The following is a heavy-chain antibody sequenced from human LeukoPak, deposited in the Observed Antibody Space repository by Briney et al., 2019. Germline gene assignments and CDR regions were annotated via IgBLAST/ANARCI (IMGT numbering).Heavy chain of an antibody. Sequence: GGSLRLSCAASGFTFSSYEMSWVRQAPGKGLEWVANIKQDGSEKYYVDSVKGGFTISRDNAKNSLYLQMNSLRAEDTAVYYCARGKSDFWSGYYISSPFDYWGQGTLVTVSS. CDR1: GFTFSSYE. CDR3: ARGKSDFWSGYYISSPFDY. D-gene: IGHD3-3*01. J-gene: IGHJ4*02. CDR2: IKQDGSEK. V-gene: IGHV3-7*01.